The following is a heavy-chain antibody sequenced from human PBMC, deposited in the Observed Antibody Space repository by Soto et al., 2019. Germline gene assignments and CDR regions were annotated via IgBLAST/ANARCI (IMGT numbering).Heavy chain of an antibody. CDR1: GFTFSSYA. V-gene: IGHV3-23*01. Sequence: GGSLRLSCAASGFTFSSYAMSWVRQAPGKGLEWVSAISGSGGSTYYADSVKGRFTISRDNSKNTLYLQMNSLRAEDTAVYYCAKAPVDPTRAAHGSGSYYKTIAFDITGQSTMVTVSS. J-gene: IGHJ3*02. D-gene: IGHD3-10*01. CDR2: ISGSGGST. CDR3: AKAPVDPTRAAHGSGSYYKTIAFDI.